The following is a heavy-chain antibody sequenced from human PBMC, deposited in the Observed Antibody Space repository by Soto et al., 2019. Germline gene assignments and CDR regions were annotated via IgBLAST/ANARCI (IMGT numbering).Heavy chain of an antibody. CDR1: YGSIARLGYY. V-gene: IGHV4-39*01. CDR2: IYYSGST. J-gene: IGHJ4*02. CDR3: ARYVHRITISQG. Sequence: TSQTMSLTSTVFYGSIARLGYYCGIIRQPPGKGLEWIGSIYYSGSTYYNPSLKSRVTISVDTSKNQFSLKLSSVTAADSAVYYCARYVHRITISQGWGQGTLVTSPQ. D-gene: IGHD3-3*01.